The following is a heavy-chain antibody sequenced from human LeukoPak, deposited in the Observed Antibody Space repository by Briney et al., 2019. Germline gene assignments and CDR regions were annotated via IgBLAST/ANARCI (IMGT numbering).Heavy chain of an antibody. CDR1: GYRFTAYW. J-gene: IGHJ4*02. CDR2: ISPEDSDT. V-gene: IGHV5-51*01. Sequence: GESLKISCKGSGYRFTAYWIGWVRQMPGKGLEWMGIISPEDSDTRYSPSFQGQVTISADESISTAYLQWSSLKASDTALYYCARYRGDYVSLPSPFDYWGQGTLVTVSS. D-gene: IGHD4-17*01. CDR3: ARYRGDYVSLPSPFDY.